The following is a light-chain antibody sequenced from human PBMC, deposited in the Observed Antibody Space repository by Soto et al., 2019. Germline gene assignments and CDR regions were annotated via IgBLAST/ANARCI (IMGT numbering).Light chain of an antibody. J-gene: IGKJ1*01. Sequence: IVMTQSPATLSLSPWERAPFSFRASESVSNNLAWYQQKAGQAPRLLIYGASTRATGIPARFSGSGSGTEFTLTISSLQSEDFAVYYCQQYSIWRTFGQGTKVDIK. CDR1: ESVSNN. V-gene: IGKV3-15*01. CDR3: QQYSIWRT. CDR2: GAS.